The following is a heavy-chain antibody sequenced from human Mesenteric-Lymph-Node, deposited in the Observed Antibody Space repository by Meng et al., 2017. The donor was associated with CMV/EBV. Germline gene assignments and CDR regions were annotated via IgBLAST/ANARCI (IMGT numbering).Heavy chain of an antibody. CDR1: GYTFTGYY. V-gene: IGHV1-2*02. CDR2: INPNHGAT. D-gene: IGHD2-2*01. CDR3: ARDCSSTSCSFDY. Sequence: ASVKVSCKASGYTFTGYYMHWVRQAPGQGLEWMGWINPNHGATNYAQKFQGRVTMTRDTSTSTAYMELRSLRSDDTAVYYCARDCSSTSCSFDYWGQGTLVTVSS. J-gene: IGHJ4*02.